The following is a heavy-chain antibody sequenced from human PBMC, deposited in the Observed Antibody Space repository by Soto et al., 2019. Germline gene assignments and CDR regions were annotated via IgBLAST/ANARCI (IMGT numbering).Heavy chain of an antibody. V-gene: IGHV3-23*01. CDR2: ISGGSDSA. CDR1: GFTFHNYA. Sequence: GGSLRLSCAAPGFTFHNYAMSWVRPAPGKGLEWVSAISGGSDSAYHADPVKGRFTISRDNSRSTLYMQMNSLRAEDTAVYYCAKHSDAFYGFDVWGQGTTVTVSS. CDR3: AKHSDAFYGFDV. J-gene: IGHJ6*02. D-gene: IGHD2-21*02.